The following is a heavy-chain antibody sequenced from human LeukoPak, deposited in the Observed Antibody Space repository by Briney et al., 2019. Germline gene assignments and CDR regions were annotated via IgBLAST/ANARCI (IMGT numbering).Heavy chain of an antibody. CDR3: ARDGIDY. CDR1: GFTFSDYY. Sequence: GGSLRLSCAASGFTFSDYYMSWVRQAPGKGLEWVANIKQGGSEKYYVDAVKGRFTISRDDAKNSVYLQMNSLRGEDTAVYYCARDGIDYWGQGTLVTVSS. J-gene: IGHJ4*02. V-gene: IGHV3-7*04. CDR2: IKQGGSEK. D-gene: IGHD2-15*01.